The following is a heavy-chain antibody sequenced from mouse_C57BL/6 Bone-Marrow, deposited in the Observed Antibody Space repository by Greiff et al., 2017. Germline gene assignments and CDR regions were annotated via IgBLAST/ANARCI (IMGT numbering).Heavy chain of an antibody. V-gene: IGHV7-1*01. CDR1: GFTFSDFY. Sequence: EVQLVESGGGLVQSGRSLRLSCATSGFTFSDFYMEWVRQAPGKGLEWIAASRNKANDYTTEYSASVKGRCIVSGATSQSILYLQMNALRAEDTAIYYCARVNYGSSRYWYFDVWGTGTTVTVSS. J-gene: IGHJ1*03. CDR2: SRNKANDYTT. CDR3: ARVNYGSSRYWYFDV. D-gene: IGHD1-1*01.